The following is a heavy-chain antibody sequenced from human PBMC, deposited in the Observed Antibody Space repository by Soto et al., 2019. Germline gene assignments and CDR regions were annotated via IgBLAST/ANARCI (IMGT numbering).Heavy chain of an antibody. CDR2: MYWNDDN. V-gene: IGHV2-5*01. Sequence: QITLKESGPTLVKPTQTLTLTCTFSGFSLSTTAVGVGWIRQPPGKALEWLALMYWNDDNHYSPSLKNRLTLTRDTSKNQVVLTMTNMDPADTSTYYCAHGSGWLFDYWGKGDLVTVSS. J-gene: IGHJ4*02. CDR1: GFSLSTTAVG. D-gene: IGHD6-19*01. CDR3: AHGSGWLFDY.